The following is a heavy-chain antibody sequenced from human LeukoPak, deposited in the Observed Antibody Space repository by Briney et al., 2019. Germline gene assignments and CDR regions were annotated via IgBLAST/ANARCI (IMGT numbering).Heavy chain of an antibody. CDR1: GFTFDDYG. V-gene: IGHV3-20*04. CDR3: ARDSLTIPAIDY. D-gene: IGHD3-3*01. J-gene: IGHJ4*02. Sequence: GGSLRLSCAASGFTFDDYGMSWVRQAPGKGLEWVSGINWNGGSTGYADSVKGRFTISRDNTKNSLYLQINSLRTEDTAVYYCARDSLTIPAIDYWGQGTLVTVSS. CDR2: INWNGGST.